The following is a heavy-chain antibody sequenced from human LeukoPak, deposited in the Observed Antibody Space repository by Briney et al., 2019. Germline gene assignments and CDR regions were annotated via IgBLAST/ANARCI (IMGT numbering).Heavy chain of an antibody. Sequence: GGSPRLSCAASGFTFSTYWMTWVRQAPGKGLEWVANIKEDGSQKYYVDSVKGRFTISRDNAKNSLYLQMDSLRAEDTAVYYCARDTGCAGGTCFSFYDYWGQGTLVTVSS. D-gene: IGHD2-15*01. CDR1: GFTFSTYW. J-gene: IGHJ4*02. V-gene: IGHV3-7*01. CDR3: ARDTGCAGGTCFSFYDY. CDR2: IKEDGSQK.